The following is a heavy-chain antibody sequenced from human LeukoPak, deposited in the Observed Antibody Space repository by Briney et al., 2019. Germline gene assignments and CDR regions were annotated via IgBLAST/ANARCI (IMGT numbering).Heavy chain of an antibody. J-gene: IGHJ4*02. Sequence: VGSLRLSCAASGFTFSSYAMSWVRQAPGKGLEWVSAISGSGGSTYYADSVKGRFTISRDNSKNTLYLQMNSLGAENTAVYYCAKDRGYCGYTSCDAGPIYYRGQGTLVTVSS. D-gene: IGHD2-2*03. CDR3: AKDRGYCGYTSCDAGPIYY. CDR1: GFTFSSYA. V-gene: IGHV3-23*01. CDR2: ISGSGGST.